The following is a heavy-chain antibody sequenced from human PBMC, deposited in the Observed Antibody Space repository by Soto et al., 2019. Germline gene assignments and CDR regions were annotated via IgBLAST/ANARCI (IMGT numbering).Heavy chain of an antibody. Sequence: VQLVQSGAEVKKPGASVKVSCKASGYTFTSYAMHWVRQAPGQRLEWMGWINAGNGNTKYSQKFQGRVTITRDTSASTAYMELSSLRSEDTAVYYCARDRAGDDAFDIWGQGTMVTVSS. J-gene: IGHJ3*02. D-gene: IGHD3-10*01. V-gene: IGHV1-3*01. CDR2: INAGNGNT. CDR3: ARDRAGDDAFDI. CDR1: GYTFTSYA.